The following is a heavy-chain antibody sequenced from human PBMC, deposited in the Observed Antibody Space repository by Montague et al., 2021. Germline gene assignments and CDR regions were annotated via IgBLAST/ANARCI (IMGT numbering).Heavy chain of an antibody. CDR2: IYYSGST. D-gene: IGHD4-17*01. CDR3: ARVGATVTAPFDF. V-gene: IGHV4-31*11. J-gene: IGHJ4*02. CDR1: GGSISSTAYY. Sequence: TLSLTCAVSGGSISSTAYYWSWIRQHPGEGLEWIGYIYYSGSTYYNPSLKSRVTISVDTSQNQFSLNLNSVTAADTAVYYCARVGATVTAPFDFWGQGTLVTVSS.